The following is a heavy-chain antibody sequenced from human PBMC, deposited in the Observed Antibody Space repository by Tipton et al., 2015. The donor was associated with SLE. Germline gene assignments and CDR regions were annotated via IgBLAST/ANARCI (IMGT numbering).Heavy chain of an antibody. J-gene: IGHJ5*02. CDR2: IYYTGTTT. CDR1: GGSVSSSSKY. CDR3: ARLHGYSYGLNWFDP. V-gene: IGHV4-39*06. D-gene: IGHD5-18*01. Sequence: TLSLTCTVSGGSVSSSSKYWAWIRQPPGKGLEWIGSIYYTGTTTYYNSFLKSRVTMSVDTSKNQFPLRLPSVIAADTAGYYCARLHGYSYGLNWFDPWGQGTLISVSS.